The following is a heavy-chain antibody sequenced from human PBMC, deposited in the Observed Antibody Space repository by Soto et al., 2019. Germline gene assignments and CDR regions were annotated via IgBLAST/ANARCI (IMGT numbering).Heavy chain of an antibody. J-gene: IGHJ4*02. CDR2: ISAYNGNT. D-gene: IGHD3-16*01. Sequence: ASVKVSCKASGYTFTSYGISWVRQAPGQGLEWMGWISAYNGNTNYAQKLQGRVTMTTDTSTGTAYMELRSLRSDDTAVYYCARVRDYVFGYYFDYWGQGTLVTVSS. CDR1: GYTFTSYG. V-gene: IGHV1-18*04. CDR3: ARVRDYVFGYYFDY.